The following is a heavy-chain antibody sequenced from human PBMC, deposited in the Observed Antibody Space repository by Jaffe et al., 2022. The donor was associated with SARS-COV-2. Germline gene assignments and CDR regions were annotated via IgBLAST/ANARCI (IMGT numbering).Heavy chain of an antibody. CDR1: GYTFTEYA. CDR2: ISPGSGNT. Sequence: QVQFVQSGAEVKKPGASVKISCKASGYTFTEYAMHWLRQAPGQRLEWLGWISPGSGNTHYSQTFQGRVIISRDTSASTIYVDLSSLRPEDTAVYYCARDTGRSWTLEYWGRGTLLTVSS. J-gene: IGHJ4*02. CDR3: ARDTGRSWTLEY. V-gene: IGHV1-3*01. D-gene: IGHD6-13*01.